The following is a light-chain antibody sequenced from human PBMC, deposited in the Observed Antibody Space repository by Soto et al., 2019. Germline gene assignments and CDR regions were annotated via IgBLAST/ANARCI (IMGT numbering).Light chain of an antibody. Sequence: EIVLTQSPGTLSLSPGERATLSCRASQSVSSSYLAWYQQKPGQAPRLLLYGASSRATGIPDRFSGSGSGTDFTLTISRLEPEDFAVYYCQQYGSSPRTFGGGTKVDIK. CDR2: GAS. CDR1: QSVSSSY. CDR3: QQYGSSPRT. J-gene: IGKJ4*01. V-gene: IGKV3-20*01.